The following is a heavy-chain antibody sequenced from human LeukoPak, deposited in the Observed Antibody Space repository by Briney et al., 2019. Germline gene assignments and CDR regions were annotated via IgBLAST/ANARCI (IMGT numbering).Heavy chain of an antibody. Sequence: GGSLRLSCAASGFTFSSYWMHWVRQAPGKGLVWVSRINSDGSSTSYADSVKGRFTISRDNAKNTLYLQMNSLRAEDTAVYYCARDRYYDSSGYWGAFDIWGQGTMVTVSS. V-gene: IGHV3-74*01. J-gene: IGHJ3*02. D-gene: IGHD3-22*01. CDR1: GFTFSSYW. CDR3: ARDRYYDSSGYWGAFDI. CDR2: INSDGSST.